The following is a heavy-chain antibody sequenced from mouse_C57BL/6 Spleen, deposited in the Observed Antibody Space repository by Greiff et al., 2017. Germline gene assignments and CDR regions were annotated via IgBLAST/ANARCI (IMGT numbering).Heavy chain of an antibody. CDR1: GFNIKDDY. CDR2: IDPENGDT. J-gene: IGHJ2*01. Sequence: VQLQQSGAELVRPGASVKLSCTASGFNIKDDYMHWVKQRPEQGLEWIGWIDPENGDTEYASKFQGKATITADTSSNPAYLQLSSLTSEDTAVYYCTTPKSHFDYWGQGTTLTVSS. CDR3: TTPKSHFDY. V-gene: IGHV14-4*01.